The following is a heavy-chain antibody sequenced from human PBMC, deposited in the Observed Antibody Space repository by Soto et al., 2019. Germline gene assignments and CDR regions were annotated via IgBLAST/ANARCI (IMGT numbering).Heavy chain of an antibody. Sequence: XETLSLTCTVSGGSISSTKNCCGWLRQSPWKGPEWIGSVYYNGITYYNPCLKSRVSISVDTSKTQFSLRLASATAADAAVYSCASPNHTSYVFDYGDQGTRSPVYS. J-gene: IGHJ4*02. CDR1: GGSISSTKNC. V-gene: IGHV4-39*01. CDR2: VYYNGIT. CDR3: ASPNHTSYVFDY. D-gene: IGHD1-26*01.